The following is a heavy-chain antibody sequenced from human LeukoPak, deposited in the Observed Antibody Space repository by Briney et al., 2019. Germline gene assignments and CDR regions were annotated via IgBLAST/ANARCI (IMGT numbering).Heavy chain of an antibody. CDR1: GYTFTGYY. Sequence: ASVKVSCKASGYTFTGYYMQWVRQAPGQGLEWMGWINPNSGGTNYAQKFQGRVTMTRDTSISTAYMELSRLRSDDTAVYYCARDGANYYYMDVWGKGTTVTISS. CDR2: INPNSGGT. V-gene: IGHV1-2*02. J-gene: IGHJ6*03. CDR3: ARDGANYYYMDV. D-gene: IGHD4/OR15-4a*01.